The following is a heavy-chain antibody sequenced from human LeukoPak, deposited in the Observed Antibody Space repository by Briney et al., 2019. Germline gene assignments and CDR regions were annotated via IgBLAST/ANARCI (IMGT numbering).Heavy chain of an antibody. CDR2: IKQDGSEK. V-gene: IGHV3-7*01. CDR1: GFTFSSYW. D-gene: IGHD3-3*01. CDR3: ARDYRRDFWSGYYFDY. J-gene: IGHJ4*02. Sequence: GGSLRLSCAASGFTFSSYWMSWVRQAPGKGLEWVANIKQDGSEKYYVDPVKGRFTISRDNAKNSLYLQMNSLRAEDTAVYYCARDYRRDFWSGYYFDYWGQGTLVTVSS.